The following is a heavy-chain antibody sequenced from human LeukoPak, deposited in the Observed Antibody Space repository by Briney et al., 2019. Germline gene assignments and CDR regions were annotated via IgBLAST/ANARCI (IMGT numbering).Heavy chain of an antibody. CDR3: ASTRGSGYSVYYFDN. D-gene: IGHD3-22*01. CDR2: INHSGST. J-gene: IGHJ4*02. CDR1: GGSFSGYY. V-gene: IGHV4-34*01. Sequence: PSETLSLTCAVYGGSFSGYYWSWIRQPPGKGLEWIGEINHSGSTNYNPSLKSRVTISVDTSKNQFSLKLSSVTAADTAVYYCASTRGSGYSVYYFDNWGQGALVIVSS.